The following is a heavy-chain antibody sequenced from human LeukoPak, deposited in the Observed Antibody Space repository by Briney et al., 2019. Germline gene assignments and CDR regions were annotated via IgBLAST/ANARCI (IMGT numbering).Heavy chain of an antibody. Sequence: SVKVSCKASGSTFSSSALSWVRQAPGQGLEWMGRIIPLLTIANYAQKFQGRVTITADQSTNIAYMELSSLRSEDTAVYYCARAGSDYCGGDCPKFDYWGQGTLVTVSS. V-gene: IGHV1-69*04. J-gene: IGHJ4*02. D-gene: IGHD2-21*02. CDR1: GSTFSSSA. CDR2: IIPLLTIA. CDR3: ARAGSDYCGGDCPKFDY.